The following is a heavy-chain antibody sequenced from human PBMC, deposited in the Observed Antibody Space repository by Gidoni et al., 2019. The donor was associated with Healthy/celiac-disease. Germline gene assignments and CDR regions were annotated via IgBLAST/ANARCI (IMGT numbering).Heavy chain of an antibody. Sequence: QLQLQESRPGLVKPSETLSLTCTVSAGSISSSSYYWGWIRQPPGKGLEWIGSIYYSGSTYYNPSLKSRVTISVDTSKNQFSLKLSSVTAADTAVYYCARLGDYYDSSGYYPFDYWGQGTLVTVSS. CDR1: AGSISSSSYY. CDR2: IYYSGST. J-gene: IGHJ4*02. CDR3: ARLGDYYDSSGYYPFDY. D-gene: IGHD3-22*01. V-gene: IGHV4-39*01.